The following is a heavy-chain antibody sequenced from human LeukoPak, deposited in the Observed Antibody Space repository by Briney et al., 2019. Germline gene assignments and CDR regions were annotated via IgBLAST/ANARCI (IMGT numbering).Heavy chain of an antibody. J-gene: IGHJ6*02. D-gene: IGHD3-3*01. V-gene: IGHV3-30*18. CDR2: ISYDASNK. CDR3: AKDFGGSGDFWSGYYDYYFYSMDV. CDR1: GFIFSSYA. Sequence: GGSLRLSCEVSGFIFSSYAMYWVRQAPGKGLEWMAAISYDASNKYYADSVKGRFTISRDNSKNTLFLQMNSLKAEDTAVYYCAKDFGGSGDFWSGYYDYYFYSMDVWGHGTTVTVSS.